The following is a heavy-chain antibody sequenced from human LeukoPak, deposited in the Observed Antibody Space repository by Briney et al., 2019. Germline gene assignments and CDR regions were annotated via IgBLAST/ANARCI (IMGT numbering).Heavy chain of an antibody. CDR3: ARARYYSDAGSYFIDQ. CDR1: GGSISGHY. J-gene: IGHJ5*02. V-gene: IGHV4-59*11. Sequence: PSETLSLTCTVSGGSISGHYWSSIRQSPEKGLESIAYVFSTGSPNYNPSLESRGTISVDTSKNQISLTLISVTAADTALYYCARARYYSDAGSYFIDQWGQGTPVTVSS. CDR2: VFSTGSP. D-gene: IGHD3-10*01.